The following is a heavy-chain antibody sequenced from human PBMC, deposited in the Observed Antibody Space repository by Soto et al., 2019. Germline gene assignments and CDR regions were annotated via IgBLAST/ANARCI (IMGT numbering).Heavy chain of an antibody. Sequence: SETLSLTCTVSGGSISSGGYYLSWIRQHPGKGLEWIGYIYYSGSTYYNPSLKSRVTISVDTSKNQFSLKLSSVTAADTAVYYCARVTTGYNWFAPWGQGPLVTVSS. D-gene: IGHD4-4*01. CDR3: ARVTTGYNWFAP. CDR1: GGSISSGGYY. CDR2: IYYSGST. V-gene: IGHV4-31*03. J-gene: IGHJ5*02.